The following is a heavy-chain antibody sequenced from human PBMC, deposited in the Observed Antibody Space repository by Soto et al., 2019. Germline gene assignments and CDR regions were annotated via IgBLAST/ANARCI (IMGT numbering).Heavy chain of an antibody. D-gene: IGHD6-19*01. V-gene: IGHV2-70*01. CDR1: GFSLSTSGMC. Sequence: SGPTLVNPTQTLTLTCTFSGFSLSTSGMCVSWIRQPPGKALEWLALIDWDDDKYYSTSLKTRLTISKDTSKNQVVLTMTNMDPVDTATYYCARMYGSGFTRGYFDYWGQGTLVTVSS. CDR3: ARMYGSGFTRGYFDY. J-gene: IGHJ4*02. CDR2: IDWDDDK.